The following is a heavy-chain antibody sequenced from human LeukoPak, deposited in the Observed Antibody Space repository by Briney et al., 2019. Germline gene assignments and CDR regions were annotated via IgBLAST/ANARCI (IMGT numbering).Heavy chain of an antibody. D-gene: IGHD4-17*01. Sequence: PGESLKISCKGSGYSFTNYWISWVRQMPGKGLEWMGRIDPSDSYTKYSPSFEGHVTISVDKSISTAFLQWNSLKASDSAMYYWATGASKVTTDFANYWGQGTQVAVSS. V-gene: IGHV5-10-1*01. J-gene: IGHJ4*02. CDR3: ATGASKVTTDFANY. CDR1: GYSFTNYW. CDR2: IDPSDSYT.